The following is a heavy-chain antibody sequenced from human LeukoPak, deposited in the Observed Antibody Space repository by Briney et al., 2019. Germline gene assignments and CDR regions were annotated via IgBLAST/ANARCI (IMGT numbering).Heavy chain of an antibody. CDR1: AYTFTSYG. V-gene: IGHV1-18*01. Sequence: AAVKVTCNSSAYTFTSYGICWVRHAPGQGLEWMGCISPYNDNTNYAQKLQGRVTMTTDTSTTTAYMELRGLRSYETAVYYCASGSCFDYWGQGTLVTVSS. J-gene: IGHJ4*02. CDR2: ISPYNDNT. D-gene: IGHD3-10*01. CDR3: ASGSCFDY.